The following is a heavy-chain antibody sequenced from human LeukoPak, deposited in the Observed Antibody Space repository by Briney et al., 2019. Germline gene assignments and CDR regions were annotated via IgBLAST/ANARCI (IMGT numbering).Heavy chain of an antibody. CDR1: GGSFSGYY. V-gene: IGHV4-34*01. D-gene: IGHD6-19*01. J-gene: IGHJ4*02. CDR3: ARRDFRIAVAGTVDY. CDR2: INHSGST. Sequence: SETLSLTCAVYGGSFSGYYWSWIRQPPGKGLEWIGEINHSGSTNYNLSLKSRVTISVDTSKNQFSLKLSSVTAADTAVYYCARRDFRIAVAGTVDYWGQGTLVTVSS.